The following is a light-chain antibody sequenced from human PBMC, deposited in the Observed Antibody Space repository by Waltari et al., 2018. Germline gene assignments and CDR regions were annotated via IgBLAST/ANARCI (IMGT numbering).Light chain of an antibody. Sequence: AIQMTQSPSSLSASVGDRVTITCRARQGIRNDLGLYQQKPGKAPKLLIYAASSLQSGVPSMFSGSGSGTDFTLTISSLQPEYFATYYCLQDYNSPLTFGQGTKVEIK. J-gene: IGKJ1*01. V-gene: IGKV1-6*01. CDR3: LQDYNSPLT. CDR1: QGIRND. CDR2: AAS.